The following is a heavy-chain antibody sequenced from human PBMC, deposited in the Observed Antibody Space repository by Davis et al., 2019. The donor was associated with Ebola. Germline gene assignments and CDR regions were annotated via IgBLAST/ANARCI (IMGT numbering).Heavy chain of an antibody. CDR2: ISSSSSYT. V-gene: IGHV3-11*06. CDR1: GFTFSDYY. D-gene: IGHD2-15*01. CDR3: AREDINLGAFDI. J-gene: IGHJ3*02. Sequence: GESLKISCAASGFTFSDYYMSWIRQAPGKGLEWVSYISSSSSYTNYADSVKGRFTISRDNSKNTLYLQMNSLRAEDTAVYYCAREDINLGAFDIWGQGTMVTVSS.